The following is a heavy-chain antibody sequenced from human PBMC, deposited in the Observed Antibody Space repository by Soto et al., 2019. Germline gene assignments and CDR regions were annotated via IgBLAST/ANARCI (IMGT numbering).Heavy chain of an antibody. CDR1: GGTFSSYA. V-gene: IGHV1-69*13. Sequence: SVKVSCKASGGTFSSYAISWVRQAPGQGLEWMGGIIPIFGTANYAQKFQGRVTITADESTSTAYMELSSLRSEDTAVYYCARWGIVGATNYYYYYGMDVWGQGTTVTVSS. J-gene: IGHJ6*02. D-gene: IGHD1-26*01. CDR2: IIPIFGTA. CDR3: ARWGIVGATNYYYYYGMDV.